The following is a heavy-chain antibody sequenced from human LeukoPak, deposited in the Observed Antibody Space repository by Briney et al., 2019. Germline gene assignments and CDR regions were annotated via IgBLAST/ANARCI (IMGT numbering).Heavy chain of an antibody. CDR1: GFTFSSYA. Sequence: GGSLRLSCAASGFTFSSYAMSWVRQAPGKGLEWVSAISGSGGSTYYADSVKGRSTISRDNSKNTLYLQINSLRAEDTAVYYCAKGERRWLGELFTPFDYWGQGTLVTVSS. V-gene: IGHV3-23*01. CDR2: ISGSGGST. CDR3: AKGERRWLGELFTPFDY. J-gene: IGHJ4*02. D-gene: IGHD3-10*01.